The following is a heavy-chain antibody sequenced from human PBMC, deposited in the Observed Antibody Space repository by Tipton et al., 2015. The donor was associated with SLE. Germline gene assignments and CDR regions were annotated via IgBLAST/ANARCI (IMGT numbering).Heavy chain of an antibody. D-gene: IGHD7-27*01. CDR3: ARDLGNWGSY. Sequence: QLVQSGAEMKKPGASVKLSCKASGYTFTSYCVHWVRQAPGQALEWVGAIDPSGGSTTSAQKFQGRITMTRDTSTSTVYMELSSLRSEDTAVYYCARDLGNWGSYWGQGTLVTVSS. J-gene: IGHJ4*02. V-gene: IGHV1-46*01. CDR1: GYTFTSYC. CDR2: IDPSGGST.